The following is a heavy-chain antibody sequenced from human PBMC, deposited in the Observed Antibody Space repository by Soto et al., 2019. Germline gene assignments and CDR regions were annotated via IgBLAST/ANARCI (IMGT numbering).Heavy chain of an antibody. CDR2: INHSGST. Sequence: QVQLQQWGAGLLKTSETLSLTCAVYGGSFSGYYWSWIRQPPGKGLEWIGEINHSGSTNYNPSLKRRVTISVDTSKNQCSLKLSSVTAADTAVYYCARAYDAFDIWGQGTMVTVSS. CDR3: ARAYDAFDI. V-gene: IGHV4-34*01. J-gene: IGHJ3*02. CDR1: GGSFSGYY.